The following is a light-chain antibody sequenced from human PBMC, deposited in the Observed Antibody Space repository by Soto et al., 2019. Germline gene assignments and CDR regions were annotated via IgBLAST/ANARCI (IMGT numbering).Light chain of an antibody. V-gene: IGKV1-12*01. CDR3: QQANNFPWT. CDR1: QNVFTW. CDR2: AAS. Sequence: DIQMTQSPSTLSASVVDRVTITCRASQNVFTWLAWYQHRPGKAPKLLISAASSLQSGVPSRFRGSGSGTGFTLTISSLQPDDFATYYCQQANNFPWTFGRGTKVDIK. J-gene: IGKJ1*01.